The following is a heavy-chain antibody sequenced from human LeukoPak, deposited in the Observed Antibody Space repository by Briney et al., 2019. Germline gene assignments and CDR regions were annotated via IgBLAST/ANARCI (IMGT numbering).Heavy chain of an antibody. CDR2: IYHSGST. J-gene: IGHJ5*02. CDR3: ARVKIAVAGQGWFDP. D-gene: IGHD6-19*01. Sequence: PSGTLSLTCGVSGGSISSSYWWSWVRQPPGKGLEWIGEIYHSGSTNYNPSLKSRVTISMDKSKNQFSLKLSSVTAADTAVYYCARVKIAVAGQGWFDPWGQGTLVTVSS. CDR1: GGSISSSYW. V-gene: IGHV4-4*02.